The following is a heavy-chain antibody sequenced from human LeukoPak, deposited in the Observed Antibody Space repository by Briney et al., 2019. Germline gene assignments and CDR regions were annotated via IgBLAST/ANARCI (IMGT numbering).Heavy chain of an antibody. CDR1: GGSISSYY. V-gene: IGHV4-59*12. CDR2: LYYGGNT. D-gene: IGHD4-23*01. CDR3: ARGPNYGGNALDY. Sequence: SETLSLTCTVSGGSISSYYWSWIRQPPGKGLEWIGYLYYGGNTNYNPSLKSRVTISVDTSKNQFSLELSSVTAADTAVYYCARGPNYGGNALDYWGQGTLVTVSS. J-gene: IGHJ4*02.